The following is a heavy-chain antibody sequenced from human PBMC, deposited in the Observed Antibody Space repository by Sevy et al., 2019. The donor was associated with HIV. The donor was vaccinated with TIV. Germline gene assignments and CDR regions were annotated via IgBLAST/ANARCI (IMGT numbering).Heavy chain of an antibody. CDR3: AKEGEKYGGNSGWVYFDY. CDR1: GFTFSSYG. J-gene: IGHJ4*02. V-gene: IGHV3-30*18. D-gene: IGHD2-21*02. CDR2: ISYDGSNK. Sequence: GGSLRLSCAASGFTFSSYGMHWVRQAPGKGLEWVAVISYDGSNKYYADSVKGRFTISRDNSKNTLSLQMNSLRAEDTAVYYCAKEGEKYGGNSGWVYFDYWGQGTLVTVSS.